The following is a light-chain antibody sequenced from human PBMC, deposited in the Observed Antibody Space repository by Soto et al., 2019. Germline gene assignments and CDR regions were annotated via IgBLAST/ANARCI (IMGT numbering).Light chain of an antibody. CDR3: CSFAGRMTWV. CDR2: EAS. CDR1: SSDVGSYNF. V-gene: IGLV2-23*01. Sequence: QSALTQPASVSGSLGQSITISCTGTSSDVGSYNFVSWYQHHTGKAPKLLIYEASKRPSGVSNRFSGSKSGNTASLTISGLQAEDEGDYYCCSFAGRMTWVFGGRTKLTVL. J-gene: IGLJ3*02.